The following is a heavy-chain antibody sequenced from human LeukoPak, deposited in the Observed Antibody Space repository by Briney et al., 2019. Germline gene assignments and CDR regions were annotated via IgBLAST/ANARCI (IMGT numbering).Heavy chain of an antibody. V-gene: IGHV5-51*01. Sequence: GESLKISCKASGYTVSTYWIGWVRQMPGKGLEWMGIIYPDDSETRYSPTFQGQVTISADKSITTAYLQWSSLKASDTAIYYCARRGGSLNFFDYWGQGTLVTVSS. D-gene: IGHD5-24*01. J-gene: IGHJ4*02. CDR3: ARRGGSLNFFDY. CDR2: IYPDDSET. CDR1: GYTVSTYW.